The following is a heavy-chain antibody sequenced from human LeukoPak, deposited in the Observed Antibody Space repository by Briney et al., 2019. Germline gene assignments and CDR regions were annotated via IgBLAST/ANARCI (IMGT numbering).Heavy chain of an antibody. J-gene: IGHJ5*02. D-gene: IGHD5-18*01. CDR2: IYTSGST. CDR1: GGSISSYY. V-gene: IGHV4-4*07. CDR3: AREGYSYGYSRNWFDP. Sequence: SETLSFTCTVSGGSISSYYWSWIRQPAGKGLEWIGRIYTSGSTNYNPSLKSRVTMSVDTSKNQFSLKLSSVTAADTAVYYCAREGYSYGYSRNWFDPWGQGTLVTVSS.